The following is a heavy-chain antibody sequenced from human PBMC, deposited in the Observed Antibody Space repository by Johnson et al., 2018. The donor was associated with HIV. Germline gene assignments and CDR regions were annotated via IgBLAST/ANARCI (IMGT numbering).Heavy chain of an antibody. D-gene: IGHD1-26*01. Sequence: VQLVESGGGVVQPGRSLRVSCAASGFTFSNYAMSWVRQAPGKGLEWVSSIGSNTHYADSVKGRFTISRDNSKNTLYLQMNSLRAEDTAVYYCASEGALWSDAFDIWGQGTMVTVSS. J-gene: IGHJ3*02. CDR1: GFTFSNYA. CDR3: ASEGALWSDAFDI. CDR2: IGSNT. V-gene: IGHV3-23*05.